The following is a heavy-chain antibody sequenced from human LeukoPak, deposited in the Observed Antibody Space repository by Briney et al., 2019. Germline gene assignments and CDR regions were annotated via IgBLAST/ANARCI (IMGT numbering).Heavy chain of an antibody. CDR1: GFTFSAYA. V-gene: IGHV3-64D*09. CDR3: VKITSVTGGDC. CDR2: ISSNGGSS. Sequence: GGSLRLSCSASGFTFSAYAMYWVRQAPGKGLEYVSGISSNGGSSFYADSVKGRFTISRDNSKNTLYLQMSSLRAEDTAVYYCVKITSVTGGDCWGQGTLVAVSS. J-gene: IGHJ4*02. D-gene: IGHD1-1*01.